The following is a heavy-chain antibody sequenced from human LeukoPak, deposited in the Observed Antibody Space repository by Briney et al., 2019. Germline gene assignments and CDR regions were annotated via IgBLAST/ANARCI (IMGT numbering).Heavy chain of an antibody. D-gene: IGHD6-13*01. V-gene: IGHV3-21*01. Sequence: GGSLRLFCPPSGFTFSIYSMNSVRHPPGKWLEWVSYISSSSSYIYHADSVKGRFTISRDNAKNSLYLQMNSLRAEDTAVYYCARGGTTRIAAAGVMDVWGQGTTVTVSS. J-gene: IGHJ6*02. CDR1: GFTFSIYS. CDR2: ISSSSSYI. CDR3: ARGGTTRIAAAGVMDV.